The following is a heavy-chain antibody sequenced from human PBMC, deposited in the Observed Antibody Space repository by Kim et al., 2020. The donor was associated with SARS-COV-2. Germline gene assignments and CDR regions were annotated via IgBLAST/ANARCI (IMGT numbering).Heavy chain of an antibody. CDR1: GFTFSSYS. D-gene: IGHD3-3*01. Sequence: GGSLRLSCAASGFTFSSYSMNWVRQAPGKGLEWVSSISSSSSYIYYADSVKGRFTISRDNAKNSLYLQMSSLRAEDTAVYYCARWGVTLNYDFWSGYYPNPFDYWGQGTLVTVSS. CDR2: ISSSSSYI. V-gene: IGHV3-21*01. CDR3: ARWGVTLNYDFWSGYYPNPFDY. J-gene: IGHJ4*02.